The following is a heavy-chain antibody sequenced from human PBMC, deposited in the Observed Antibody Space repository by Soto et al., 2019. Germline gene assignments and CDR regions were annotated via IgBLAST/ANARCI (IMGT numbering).Heavy chain of an antibody. CDR3: ARSRAGVVVPAAILSY. Sequence: GXSVKVWYKGCCYTFTSYDISWVRQAPGQGLEWMGWISAYNGNTNYAQKLQGRVTMTTDTSTSTAYMELRSLRSDDTAVYYCARSRAGVVVPAAILSYWGQGTLVTVYS. CDR2: ISAYNGNT. J-gene: IGHJ4*02. V-gene: IGHV1-18*01. CDR1: CYTFTSYD. D-gene: IGHD2-2*01.